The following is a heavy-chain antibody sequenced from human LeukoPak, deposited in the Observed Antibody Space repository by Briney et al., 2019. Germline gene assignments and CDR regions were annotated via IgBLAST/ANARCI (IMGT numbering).Heavy chain of an antibody. CDR3: AKDPDYYDSSGYYGLGAFDI. V-gene: IGHV3-30*02. J-gene: IGHJ3*02. CDR2: IRYDGSNK. D-gene: IGHD3-22*01. CDR1: GFTFSSYG. Sequence: GGSLRLSCAASGFTFSSYGMHWVRQAPGKGLEWVAFIRYDGSNKYYADSVKGRFTISRDNSKNTLYLQMNRLRAEDTAVYYCAKDPDYYDSSGYYGLGAFDIWGQGTMVTVSS.